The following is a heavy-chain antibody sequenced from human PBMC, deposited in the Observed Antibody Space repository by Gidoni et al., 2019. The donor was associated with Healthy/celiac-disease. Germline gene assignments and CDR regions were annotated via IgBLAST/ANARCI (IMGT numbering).Heavy chain of an antibody. CDR3: ARDRGDSSGYYSDAFDI. D-gene: IGHD3-22*01. Sequence: QVQLQESGPGLVKPSQTLSLPCSVSGGSISSGSYYWSWIRQPAGKGLEWIGRIYTSGSTNYNPSLKSRVTISVDTFKNQFSLKLSSVTAADTAVYYCARDRGDSSGYYSDAFDIWGQGTMVTVSS. CDR2: IYTSGST. J-gene: IGHJ3*02. CDR1: GGSISSGSYY. V-gene: IGHV4-61*02.